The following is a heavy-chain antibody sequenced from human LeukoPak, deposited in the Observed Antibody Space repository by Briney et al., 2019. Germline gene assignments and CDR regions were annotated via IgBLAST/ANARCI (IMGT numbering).Heavy chain of an antibody. Sequence: PSETLSLTCTVSGFSMSTSFYYWAWIRQPPGKGLEWIGYIYYSGSTNYNPSLKSRVTISVDTSKNQFSLKLSSVTAADTAVYYCAREYSSSWYLYYYYYMDVWGKGTTVTISS. J-gene: IGHJ6*03. CDR2: IYYSGST. CDR1: GFSMSTSFYY. D-gene: IGHD6-13*01. CDR3: AREYSSSWYLYYYYYMDV. V-gene: IGHV4-61*05.